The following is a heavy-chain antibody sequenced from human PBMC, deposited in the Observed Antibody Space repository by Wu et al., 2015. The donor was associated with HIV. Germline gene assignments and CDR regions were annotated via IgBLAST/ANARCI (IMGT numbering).Heavy chain of an antibody. CDR3: ATTVGLCSGVSCKRRGAFDM. D-gene: IGHD2-15*01. CDR1: GYTFTTYY. V-gene: IGHV1-24*01. J-gene: IGHJ3*02. Sequence: QVQLVQSGAEVKKPGASVKVSCKASGYTFTTYYIHWVRQAPGEGLEWMGSFDPEDGETIYAQKFQGRFIMTGDTSKDTAYMELSSLTSDDTAVFFCATTVGLCSGVSCKRRGAFDMWGQGTLVTVSS. CDR2: FDPEDGET.